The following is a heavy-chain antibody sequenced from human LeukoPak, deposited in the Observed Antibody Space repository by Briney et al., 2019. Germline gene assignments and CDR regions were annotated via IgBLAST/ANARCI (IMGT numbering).Heavy chain of an antibody. Sequence: GGSLRLSCAASGFTFSSYEMNGVCETPGEGLGCVSYIISSDTTIYYAASVKGRFTISRDNAKNSLYLQMNSLRAEDTAVYYCAELGITMIGGVWGKGTTVTISS. CDR1: GFTFSSYE. V-gene: IGHV3-48*03. CDR2: IISSDTTI. CDR3: AELGITMIGGV. D-gene: IGHD3-10*02. J-gene: IGHJ6*04.